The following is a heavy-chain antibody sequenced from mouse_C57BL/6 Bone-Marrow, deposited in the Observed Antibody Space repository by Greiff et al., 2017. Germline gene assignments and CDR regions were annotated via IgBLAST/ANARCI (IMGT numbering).Heavy chain of an antibody. CDR1: GFNIKDYY. CDR2: IDPEDGET. D-gene: IGHD2-4*01. Sequence: EVHLVESGAELVKPGASVKLSCTASGFNIKDYYMHWVKQRTEQGLEWIGRIDPEDGETKYAPKFQGKATITADTSSNTAYLQLSSLTSEDTAVDYCASEGLPLYWYFDVWGTGTTVTVSS. CDR3: ASEGLPLYWYFDV. J-gene: IGHJ1*03. V-gene: IGHV14-2*01.